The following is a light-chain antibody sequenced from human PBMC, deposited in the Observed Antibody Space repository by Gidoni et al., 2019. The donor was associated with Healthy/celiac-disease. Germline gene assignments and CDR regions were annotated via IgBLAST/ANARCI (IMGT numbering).Light chain of an antibody. Sequence: DIQMTQSPSTLTPSVADRVTITCRASQSISSWLAWYQHKPGTAPKLLIYDASSLESGVPSRFSGSGSGKVFTLTISSLQPDDFATYYCQQYNSYPGTFGQGTKVEIK. CDR1: QSISSW. CDR3: QQYNSYPGT. V-gene: IGKV1-5*01. CDR2: DAS. J-gene: IGKJ1*01.